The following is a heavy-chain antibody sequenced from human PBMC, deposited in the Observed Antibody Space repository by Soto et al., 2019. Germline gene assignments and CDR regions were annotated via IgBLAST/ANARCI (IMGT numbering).Heavy chain of an antibody. CDR1: GFTFTSSA. V-gene: IGHV1-58*02. CDR2: IVVGSGNT. J-gene: IGHJ4*02. CDR3: AAVSGYCSSTSCPYFDY. D-gene: IGHD2-2*01. Sequence: QMQLVQSGPEVKKPGTSVKVSCKASGFTFTSSAMQWVRQARGQRLEWIGWIVVGSGNTNYAQKFQERVTITRDMSTSTAYMELSSLRSEDTAVYYCAAVSGYCSSTSCPYFDYWGQGTLVTVSS.